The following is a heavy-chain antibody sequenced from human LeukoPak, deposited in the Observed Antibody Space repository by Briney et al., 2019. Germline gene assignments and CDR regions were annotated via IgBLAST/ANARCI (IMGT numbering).Heavy chain of an antibody. CDR2: IIPIFGTA. Sequence: GASVKVSCKASGGTFSSYAISWVRQAPGQGLEWMGGIIPIFGTANYAQKFQGRVTITADESTSTAYMELSSLRSEDTAVYYCARESGGIRSSPLGRNWYFDLWGRGTLVTVSS. J-gene: IGHJ2*01. D-gene: IGHD3-16*01. CDR1: GGTFSSYA. CDR3: ARESGGIRSSPLGRNWYFDL. V-gene: IGHV1-69*13.